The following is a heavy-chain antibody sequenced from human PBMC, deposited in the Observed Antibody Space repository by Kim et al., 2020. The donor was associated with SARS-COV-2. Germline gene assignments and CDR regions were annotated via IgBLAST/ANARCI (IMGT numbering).Heavy chain of an antibody. CDR3: ASDIVSGYFDS. J-gene: IGHJ4*02. V-gene: IGHV3-33*01. Sequence: NYVDSVKGRFIISRANSKNRLYLQMNSLRAEDTAVYYCASDIVSGYFDSWGQGTLVTVSS. D-gene: IGHD3-16*02.